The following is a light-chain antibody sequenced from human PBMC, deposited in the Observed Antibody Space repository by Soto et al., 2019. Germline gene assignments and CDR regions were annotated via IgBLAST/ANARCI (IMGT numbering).Light chain of an antibody. CDR3: QQSYSTPLT. V-gene: IGKV1-39*01. CDR1: QRISSY. Sequence: DIQMTQSPSSLSASVGDRVTITCRASQRISSYLNWYQQKPGKASKLLIYAAFSLQSGVPSRVSGSGSCTDFLLTISSLQPEDFATYYWQQSYSTPLTFGGRTKVDIK. J-gene: IGKJ4*01. CDR2: AAF.